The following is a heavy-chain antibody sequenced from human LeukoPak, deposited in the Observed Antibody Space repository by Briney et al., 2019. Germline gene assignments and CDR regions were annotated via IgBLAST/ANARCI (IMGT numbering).Heavy chain of an antibody. J-gene: IGHJ4*02. CDR2: ISGSGGST. Sequence: GGSLRLSCAASGFTFSSYAMSWVRQAPGKGLEWVSAISGSGGSTYYADSVKGRSTISRDNSKNTLYLQMNSLRAEDTAVYYCAKERIPSYDFWSGYYSGFDYWGQGTPVTVSS. CDR3: AKERIPSYDFWSGYYSGFDY. D-gene: IGHD3-3*01. CDR1: GFTFSSYA. V-gene: IGHV3-23*01.